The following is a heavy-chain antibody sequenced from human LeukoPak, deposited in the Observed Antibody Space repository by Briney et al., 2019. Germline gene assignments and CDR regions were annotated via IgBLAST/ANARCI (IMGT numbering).Heavy chain of an antibody. CDR1: GFTFSNYA. V-gene: IGHV3-23*01. Sequence: GGSLRLSCTASGFTFSNYAMTWVRQAPGKGLEWVSTISGRGGTTYYVASVKGRFIISRDNSKNTLYLQMNSLRTEDTAVYSCPWVEIGWGQGTLVTVSS. J-gene: IGHJ4*02. CDR2: ISGRGGTT. CDR3: PWVEIG. D-gene: IGHD5-12*01.